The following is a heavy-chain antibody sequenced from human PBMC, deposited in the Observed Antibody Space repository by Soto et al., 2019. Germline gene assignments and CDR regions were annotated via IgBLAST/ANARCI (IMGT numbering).Heavy chain of an antibody. CDR1: GDSIISGGYY. J-gene: IGHJ5*02. D-gene: IGHD5-18*01. Sequence: SETLSLTCAVSGDSIISGGYYWSWIRQPPGKGLEWIGCIFHNGGTYYNPSLTSRATISVDMSKNQFSLRLTSVTAADTAVYYCARAGNSYATGWFDPWGQGTLVTVSS. CDR3: ARAGNSYATGWFDP. CDR2: IFHNGGT. V-gene: IGHV4-30-2*01.